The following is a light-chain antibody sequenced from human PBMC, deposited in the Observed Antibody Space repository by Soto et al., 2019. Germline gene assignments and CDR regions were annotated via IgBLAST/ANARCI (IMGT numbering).Light chain of an antibody. Sequence: QSALTQPASVSGSPGQSITISCTGTSTDVGGYDYVSWYQHHPGKAPKLMIYDVTNRPSGVSNRFSGSKSCNTASLTISGXXXXXXXXXXCTSYTSSSTLHVVFGGGTKL. CDR3: TSYTSSSTLHVV. CDR2: DVT. V-gene: IGLV2-14*03. J-gene: IGLJ2*01. CDR1: STDVGGYDY.